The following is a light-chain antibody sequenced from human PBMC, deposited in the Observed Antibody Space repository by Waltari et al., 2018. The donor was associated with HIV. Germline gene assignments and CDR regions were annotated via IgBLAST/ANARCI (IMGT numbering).Light chain of an antibody. V-gene: IGKV1-33*01. CDR3: QQYHSLPLT. CDR2: DAS. CDR1: QDIGEH. J-gene: IGKJ3*01. Sequence: DIHMTQSPSSLSASVGGKVTITCRARQDIGEHLSWYRQKPGSGPELLIYDASTLEAGVPSKFSGRASGTTFTFAISSLRPEDSATYFCQQYHSLPLTFGPGTTVDIK.